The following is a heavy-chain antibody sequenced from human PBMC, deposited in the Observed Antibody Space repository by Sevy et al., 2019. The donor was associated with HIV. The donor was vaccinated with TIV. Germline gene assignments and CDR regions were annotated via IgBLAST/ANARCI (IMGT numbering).Heavy chain of an antibody. CDR2: IKTKVNGGTT. CDR3: KDIGQVPFDY. Sequence: GGSLRLSCGASGSTFNQAWMDWVRQAPGKGLEWVGRIKTKVNGGTTDYAEPAKGRFTIPKDDSESKLYLQMNGLKTEDTAVYYCKDIGQVPFDYWGQGALVTVSS. J-gene: IGHJ4*02. CDR1: GSTFNQAW. V-gene: IGHV3-15*07. D-gene: IGHD3-10*01.